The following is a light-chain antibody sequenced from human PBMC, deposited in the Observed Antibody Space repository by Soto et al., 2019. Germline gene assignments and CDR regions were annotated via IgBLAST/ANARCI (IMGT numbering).Light chain of an antibody. CDR3: SSYTSSSTLYV. V-gene: IGLV2-14*01. CDR1: CSDVGGYNY. CDR2: EVS. J-gene: IGLJ1*01. Sequence: QSVLTQPASVSGSPGQSITISCTGTCSDVGGYNYVSWYQQHPGKAPKLMIYEVSNRPSGVSNRFSGSKSGNTASLTISGLQAEDEADYYCSSYTSSSTLYVFGTGTKGTAL.